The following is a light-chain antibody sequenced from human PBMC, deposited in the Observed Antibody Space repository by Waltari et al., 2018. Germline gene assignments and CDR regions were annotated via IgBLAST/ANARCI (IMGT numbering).Light chain of an antibody. J-gene: IGLJ2*01. Sequence: YQQRPGQSPVTVIYGNNNRPSAVPNRFSGSVASTSTSSSLTVSELETEADSDYFSQSYGGTTPLFGGGTKLTVL. V-gene: IGLV6-57*01. CDR2: GNN. CDR3: QSYGGTTPL.